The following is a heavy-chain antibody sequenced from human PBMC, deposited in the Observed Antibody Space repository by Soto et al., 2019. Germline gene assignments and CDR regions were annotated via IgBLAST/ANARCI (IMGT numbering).Heavy chain of an antibody. J-gene: IGHJ4*02. CDR3: AREVPASYYSDY. CDR2: ISYDGSNK. D-gene: IGHD3-10*01. V-gene: IGHV3-30-3*01. Sequence: QVQLVESGGGVVQPGRSLRLSCAASGFTFSSYAMHWVRQAPGKGLEWVAVISYDGSNKYYADSVKGRFTISRDNSKNTLYLQMNSLRAEDTAVYYCAREVPASYYSDYWGQGTLVTVSS. CDR1: GFTFSSYA.